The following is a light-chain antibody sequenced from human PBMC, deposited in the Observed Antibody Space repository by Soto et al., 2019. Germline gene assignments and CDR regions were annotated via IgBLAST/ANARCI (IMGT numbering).Light chain of an antibody. CDR1: SSNIGSNY. CDR2: RNN. CDR3: AAWDDRIVV. Sequence: QAVLTQPPSASGTPGQRVTISCSGSSSNIGSNYVYWYQQLPGTAPKLLIYRNNQRPSGVPDRFSGSKSGTSASLAISGLRSEDAADYYCAAWDDRIVVFGGGTKLTVL. V-gene: IGLV1-47*01. J-gene: IGLJ2*01.